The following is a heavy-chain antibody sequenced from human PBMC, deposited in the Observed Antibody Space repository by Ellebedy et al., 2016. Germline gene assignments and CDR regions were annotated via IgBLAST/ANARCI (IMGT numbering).Heavy chain of an antibody. D-gene: IGHD6-13*01. Sequence: ASVKVSXKASGYTFSGYYMHWVRQAPGQGLEWMGWINPNSGGTNYAQKFQGRVTMTRDTSISTAYMELSRLRSDDTAVYYCARDQDSSSWYHYYYGMDVWGQGTTVTVSS. CDR2: INPNSGGT. CDR1: GYTFSGYY. CDR3: ARDQDSSSWYHYYYGMDV. V-gene: IGHV1-2*02. J-gene: IGHJ6*02.